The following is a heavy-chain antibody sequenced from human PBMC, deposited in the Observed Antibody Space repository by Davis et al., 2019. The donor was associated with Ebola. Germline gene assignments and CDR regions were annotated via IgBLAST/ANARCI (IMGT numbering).Heavy chain of an antibody. Sequence: GGSLRLSCVASGFTFSSYAMSWVRQAPGKGLEWVSGISGSGGSTYHADSVKGRFTISRDNSKNTLYLQMNSLRAEDTAVYYCAKGYSSGWFPWFDPWGQGTLVTVSS. V-gene: IGHV3-23*01. CDR2: ISGSGGST. CDR3: AKGYSSGWFPWFDP. CDR1: GFTFSSYA. D-gene: IGHD6-19*01. J-gene: IGHJ5*02.